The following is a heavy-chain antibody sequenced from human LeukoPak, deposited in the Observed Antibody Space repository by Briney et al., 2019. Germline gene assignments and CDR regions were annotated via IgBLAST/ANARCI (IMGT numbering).Heavy chain of an antibody. Sequence: PGGSLRLSCAASGFTFGSYAMHWVRQAPGKGLEWVAVISRDGRNKYYADSVRGRFTISRDNSKSTLYPQMNSLRAEDTAVYYCARDVSPIADYCFDYWGQGALVTVSS. CDR2: ISRDGRNK. J-gene: IGHJ4*02. CDR1: GFTFGSYA. D-gene: IGHD3-16*02. CDR3: ARDVSPIADYCFDY. V-gene: IGHV3-30*04.